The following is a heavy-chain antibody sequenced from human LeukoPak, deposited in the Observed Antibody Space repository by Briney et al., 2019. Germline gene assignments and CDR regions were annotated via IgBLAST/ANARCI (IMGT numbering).Heavy chain of an antibody. CDR1: GFNFSSYA. Sequence: GGSLRLSCAASGFNFSSYAMSWVRQAPGKGLEWVSAISGSGGSTYYADSVKGRFTISRDNSKNTLYLQMNSLRAEDTAVYYCASALGSVPDYWGQGTLVTVSS. J-gene: IGHJ4*02. CDR2: ISGSGGST. D-gene: IGHD1-26*01. V-gene: IGHV3-23*01. CDR3: ASALGSVPDY.